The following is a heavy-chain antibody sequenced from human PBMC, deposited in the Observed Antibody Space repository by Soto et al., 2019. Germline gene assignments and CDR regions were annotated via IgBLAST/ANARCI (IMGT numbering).Heavy chain of an antibody. J-gene: IGHJ6*02. CDR2: ISAYNGNT. V-gene: IGHV1-18*01. CDR3: ARQQWLYYYYGMDV. D-gene: IGHD6-19*01. CDR1: GYTFTTYG. Sequence: QVKLVQSGAEVKKPGASVKVSCKASGYTFTTYGISWVRQATGQGLEWMGWISAYNGNTNYAQKLQGRVTMTTDTSTSTAYMELRSMRSDDTAVYYCARQQWLYYYYGMDVWGQGTTVTVSS.